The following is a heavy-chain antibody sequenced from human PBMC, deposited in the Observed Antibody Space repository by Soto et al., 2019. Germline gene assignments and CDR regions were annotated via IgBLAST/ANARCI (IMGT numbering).Heavy chain of an antibody. J-gene: IGHJ3*02. D-gene: IGHD3-3*01. CDR3: ANVLRVLRFLEWLLRRELAFDI. Sequence: EVQLLESGGGLVQPGGSLRLSCAASGFTFSSYAMSWVRQAPGKGLEWVSAISGSGGSTYYADSVKGRFTISRDNSKNTLYLQMDSLRAEDTAVYYCANVLRVLRFLEWLLRRELAFDIWGQGTMVTVSS. CDR1: GFTFSSYA. CDR2: ISGSGGST. V-gene: IGHV3-23*01.